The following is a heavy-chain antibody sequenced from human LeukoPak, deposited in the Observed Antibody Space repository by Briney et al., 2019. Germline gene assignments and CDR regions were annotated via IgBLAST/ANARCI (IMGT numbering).Heavy chain of an antibody. CDR1: GFTFSSYD. J-gene: IGHJ4*02. D-gene: IGHD6-6*01. CDR3: ARGGEQLVSSDPGSFDY. V-gene: IGHV3-13*01. Sequence: PGGSLRLSCAASGFTFSSYDMHWVRQATGKGLEWVSAIGTAGDTYYPGSVKGRFTISRENAKNSLYLQMNSLRAGDTAMYYCARGGEQLVSSDPGSFDYWGQGTLVTVSS. CDR2: IGTAGDT.